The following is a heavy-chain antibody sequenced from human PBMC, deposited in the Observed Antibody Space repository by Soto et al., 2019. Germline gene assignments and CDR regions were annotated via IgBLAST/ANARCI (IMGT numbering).Heavy chain of an antibody. CDR2: INHRGST. J-gene: IGHJ6*02. CDR1: GGSFSGYY. V-gene: IGHV4-34*01. CDR3: ARESIVVVVAAPKRYGMDV. D-gene: IGHD2-15*01. Sequence: SETLSLTCAVYGGSFSGYYWSWIRQPPGKGQEKIGEINHRGSTNYNPSNKSRVTISVDTSKNQFSLKLSSVTAADTAVHYCARESIVVVVAAPKRYGMDVWGQGTTVT.